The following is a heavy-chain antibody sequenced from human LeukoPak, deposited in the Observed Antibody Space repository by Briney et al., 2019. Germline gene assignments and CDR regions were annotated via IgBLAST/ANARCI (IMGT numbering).Heavy chain of an antibody. Sequence: SETLSLTCTVSGGSISSSSYYWGWIRQPPGKGLEWIGTIYYSGSTYYNPSFKSRVTISVDTSKNQFSVNLSSVTAADTAVYYCARASHDYGDYSRFDYWGQGALVTVSS. CDR2: IYYSGST. CDR1: GGSISSSSYY. V-gene: IGHV4-39*01. D-gene: IGHD4-17*01. J-gene: IGHJ4*02. CDR3: ARASHDYGDYSRFDY.